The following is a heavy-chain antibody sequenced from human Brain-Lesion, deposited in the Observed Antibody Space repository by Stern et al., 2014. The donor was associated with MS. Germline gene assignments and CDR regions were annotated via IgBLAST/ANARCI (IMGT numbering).Heavy chain of an antibody. D-gene: IGHD2/OR15-2a*01. J-gene: IGHJ5*02. CDR2: VSYDGSNK. V-gene: IGHV3-30*18. CDR3: AKDRQYLTYFFDH. Sequence: VHLVESGGGVVQPGRPLRLSCVASGFTFGSCAMHWVRQAPGKGLEWVAGVSYDGSNKYYADSVKGRFTISRDNSRNTLYMQMSSLRPEDTAVYYCAKDRQYLTYFFDHWGQGSLVTVSS. CDR1: GFTFGSCA.